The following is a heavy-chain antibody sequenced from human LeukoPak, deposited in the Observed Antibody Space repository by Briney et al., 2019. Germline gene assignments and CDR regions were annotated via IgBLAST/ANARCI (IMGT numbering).Heavy chain of an antibody. D-gene: IGHD3-10*01. CDR2: INWNGGST. CDR1: GFTFDDYG. V-gene: IGHV3-20*04. Sequence: GGSLRLSCAGSGFTFDDYGMSWVRQAPGKGLEWVSGINWNGGSTGYADSVKGRFTVSRDNAKNSLYLQMNSLRAEDTALYYCARVKGIWFGEFDYWGQGTLVTVSS. J-gene: IGHJ4*02. CDR3: ARVKGIWFGEFDY.